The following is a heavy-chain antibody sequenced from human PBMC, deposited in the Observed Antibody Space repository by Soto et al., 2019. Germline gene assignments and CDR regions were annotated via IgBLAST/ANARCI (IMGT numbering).Heavy chain of an antibody. CDR2: INHSGST. D-gene: IGHD6-13*01. V-gene: IGHV4-34*01. CDR3: ARVISIAAAGPRRGYFDY. CDR1: GGSFSGYY. J-gene: IGHJ4*02. Sequence: QVQLQQWGAGLLKPSETLSLTCAVYGGSFSGYYWSWIRQPPGKGLEWIGEINHSGSTNYNPSLKSRVTISVDTSKNQFSLTLSSVTAADTAVYYCARVISIAAAGPRRGYFDYWGQGTLVTVSS.